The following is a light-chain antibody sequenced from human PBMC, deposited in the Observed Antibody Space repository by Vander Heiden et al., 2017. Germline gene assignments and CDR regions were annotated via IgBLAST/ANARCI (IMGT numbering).Light chain of an antibody. V-gene: IGKV1-39*01. CDR2: AAS. Sequence: DIQLIQSPSSLPASVGPRATVTGWASQSISSYLTWYQQKPGKAPKLLIYAASSLESGVPSRFSGSGSGTDFTLTISSLQPEDFATYYCQQSYSTLLTFGGGTKVEIK. CDR1: QSISSY. CDR3: QQSYSTLLT. J-gene: IGKJ4*01.